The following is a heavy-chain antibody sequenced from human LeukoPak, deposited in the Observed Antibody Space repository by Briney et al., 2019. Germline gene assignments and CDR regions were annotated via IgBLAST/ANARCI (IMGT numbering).Heavy chain of an antibody. Sequence: SETLSLTCTVYGGSIRSGNFYWSWLRQPAGKSLEWIGRIFTSGSTNYNPSLKSRVTISLDTTKNQFSLSLSSATAADTALYYCAREIDYGDLYFYYYMDVWGKGTAVTVSS. CDR3: AREIDYGDLYFYYYMDV. CDR2: IFTSGST. CDR1: GGSIRSGNFY. J-gene: IGHJ6*03. D-gene: IGHD4-17*01. V-gene: IGHV4-61*02.